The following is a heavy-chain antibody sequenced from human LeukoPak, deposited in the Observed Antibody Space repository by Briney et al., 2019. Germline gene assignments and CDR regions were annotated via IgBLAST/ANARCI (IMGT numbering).Heavy chain of an antibody. Sequence: SETLSLTCTVSASSVASDYFWGWIRQAPGTGLEWIGMIFHSGATFYNPSLESRVAMSVDTTKNQFSLKLSSVTAADTAVYYCARGLGPCSSTSCYRGANWFDPWGQGTLVTVSS. CDR1: ASSVASDYF. CDR3: ARGLGPCSSTSCYRGANWFDP. CDR2: IFHSGAT. D-gene: IGHD2-2*01. V-gene: IGHV4-38-2*02. J-gene: IGHJ5*02.